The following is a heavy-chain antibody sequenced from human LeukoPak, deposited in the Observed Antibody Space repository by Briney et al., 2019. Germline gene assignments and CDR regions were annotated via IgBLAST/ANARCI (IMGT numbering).Heavy chain of an antibody. V-gene: IGHV3-30*18. D-gene: IGHD6-19*01. CDR3: AKDMLSSGWC. Sequence: GRSLRLSCAASGFTFSSDGMHWGRQAPGKGLEWVAVISYDGSNKYYADSVKGRFTISRDNSKNTLYLQMNSLRAEDTAVYYCAKDMLSSGWCWGQGTLVTVSS. CDR2: ISYDGSNK. J-gene: IGHJ4*02. CDR1: GFTFSSDG.